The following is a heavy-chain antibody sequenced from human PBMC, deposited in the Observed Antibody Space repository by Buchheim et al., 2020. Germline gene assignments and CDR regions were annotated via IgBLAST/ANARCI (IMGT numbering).Heavy chain of an antibody. V-gene: IGHV3-48*02. Sequence: EVQLLESGGGLVQPGGSLRLSCAASGFTFSSYTMNWIRQAPGKGLECVSYISGGSDSIYYADSVKGRFTISRDNAKNSLYLQMNNLGDEDTAVYYCAREARDNWNYDYWGQGTL. CDR3: AREARDNWNYDY. J-gene: IGHJ4*02. CDR1: GFTFSSYT. D-gene: IGHD2-21*01. CDR2: ISGGSDSI.